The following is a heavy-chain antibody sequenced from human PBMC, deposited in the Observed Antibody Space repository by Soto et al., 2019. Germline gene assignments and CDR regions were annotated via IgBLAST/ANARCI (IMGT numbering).Heavy chain of an antibody. CDR2: IYADGST. CDR1: GFIVSTIY. CDR3: AFMITMIRGAVGNDY. Sequence: GGSLRLSCAASGFIVSTIYMSWVRQAPGKGLEWVSTIYADGSTYYADSVKGRFTISRDNSKNTLYLKMNSLRAEDTAVYYCAFMITMIRGAVGNDYWGQGTLVTVSS. J-gene: IGHJ4*02. D-gene: IGHD3-10*01. V-gene: IGHV3-66*01.